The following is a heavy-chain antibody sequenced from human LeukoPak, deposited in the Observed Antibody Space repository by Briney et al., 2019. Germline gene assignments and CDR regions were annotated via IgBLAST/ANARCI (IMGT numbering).Heavy chain of an antibody. Sequence: GGSLRLSCAASGFTFSSYWMHWVRQAPGKGLVWVSRINSDGSSTSYADSVKGRFTISRDNAKNTLYLQMNSLRAEDTAVYYCVRYYDFWSGYYPIRFDHWGQGTLVTVSS. CDR3: VRYYDFWSGYYPIRFDH. J-gene: IGHJ4*02. CDR2: INSDGSST. CDR1: GFTFSSYW. V-gene: IGHV3-74*01. D-gene: IGHD3-3*01.